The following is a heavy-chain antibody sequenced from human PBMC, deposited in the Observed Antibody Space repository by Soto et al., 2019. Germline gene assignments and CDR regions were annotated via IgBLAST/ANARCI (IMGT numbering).Heavy chain of an antibody. V-gene: IGHV1-18*04. J-gene: IGHJ6*02. Sequence: ASVKVSCTASGYTFTSYGISWVRQAPGQGLEWMGWISAYNGNTNYAQKLQGRVTMTTDTSTSTAYMELRSLRSDDTAVYYCARDEDCSGGSCYSLGWYYYGMDVWGQGTTVTVSS. CDR3: ARDEDCSGGSCYSLGWYYYGMDV. D-gene: IGHD2-15*01. CDR1: GYTFTSYG. CDR2: ISAYNGNT.